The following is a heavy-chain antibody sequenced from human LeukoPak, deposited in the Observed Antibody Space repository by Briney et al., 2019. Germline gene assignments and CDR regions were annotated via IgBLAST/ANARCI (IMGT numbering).Heavy chain of an antibody. D-gene: IGHD3-22*01. CDR2: ISYDGSTK. CDR3: AGADSSGYAPFDY. V-gene: IGHV3-30-3*01. Sequence: GRSLRLSCAASGFTFSSYAMHWVRQAPGKGLEWVADISYDGSTKYYADSVKGRFTISRDNSKNTLYLQMNSLRAEDTAVYYCAGADSSGYAPFDYWGQGTLVTVSS. CDR1: GFTFSSYA. J-gene: IGHJ4*02.